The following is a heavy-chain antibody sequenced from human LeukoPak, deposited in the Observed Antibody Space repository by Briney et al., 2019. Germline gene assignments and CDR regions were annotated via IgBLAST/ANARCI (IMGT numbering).Heavy chain of an antibody. D-gene: IGHD4-23*01. Sequence: GGSLRLSCAASGFTFSNYWMSWVRQAPGKGLEWVANIKQDGSDKYYVDSVKGRFTISRDNAKNSLYLQMNSLRAEDTAIYYCAKIGGNSAYWGQGTLVTVSS. J-gene: IGHJ4*02. V-gene: IGHV3-7*03. CDR1: GFTFSNYW. CDR3: AKIGGNSAY. CDR2: IKQDGSDK.